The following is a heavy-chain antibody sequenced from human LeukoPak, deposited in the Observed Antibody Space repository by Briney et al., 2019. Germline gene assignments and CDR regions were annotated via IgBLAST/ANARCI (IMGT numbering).Heavy chain of an antibody. V-gene: IGHV5-51*01. CDR2: IYPGDSDT. J-gene: IGHJ4*02. CDR3: ARQPLAVAALQDY. Sequence: GESLEISCKGSGYSFTSYWIGWVRQMPGKGLEWMGIIYPGDSDTSYSPSFQGQVTISADKSTSTAYLQWSSLKASDTAMYYCARQPLAVAALQDYWGQGTLVTVSS. D-gene: IGHD6-19*01. CDR1: GYSFTSYW.